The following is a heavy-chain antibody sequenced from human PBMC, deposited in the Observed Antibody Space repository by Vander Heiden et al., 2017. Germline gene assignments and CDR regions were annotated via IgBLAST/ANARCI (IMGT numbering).Heavy chain of an antibody. J-gene: IGHJ5*02. V-gene: IGHV4-39*01. CDR2: IYYSGST. D-gene: IGHD3-10*01. CDR1: GGSISSSSYY. Sequence: QLQLQESGPGLVKPSETLSLTCTVSGGSISSSSYYWGWIRQPPGKGLEWIGSIYYSGSTYYNPSLKSRVTISVDTSKNQFSLKLSSVTAADTAVYYCARQVRGNWFDPWGQGTQVTVSS. CDR3: ARQVRGNWFDP.